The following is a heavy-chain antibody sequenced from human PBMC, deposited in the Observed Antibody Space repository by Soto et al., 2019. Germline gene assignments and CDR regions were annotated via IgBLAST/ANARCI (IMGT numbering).Heavy chain of an antibody. CDR1: GGTFSSYA. J-gene: IGHJ3*02. CDR3: ARGTPIVVVPAAIGRSGAFDI. V-gene: IGHV1-69*01. D-gene: IGHD2-2*01. CDR2: IIPIFGTA. Sequence: QVQLVQSGAEVKKPGSSVKVSCKASGGTFSSYAISWVRQAPGQGLEWMGGIIPIFGTANYAQKFQGRVTITADESTSTAYMEVSSLRSEDTAVYYCARGTPIVVVPAAIGRSGAFDIWGQGTMVTVSS.